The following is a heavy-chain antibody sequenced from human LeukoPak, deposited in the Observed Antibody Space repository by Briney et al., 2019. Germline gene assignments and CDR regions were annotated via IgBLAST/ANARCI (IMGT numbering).Heavy chain of an antibody. CDR2: ISWSSGSI. D-gene: IGHD1-26*01. CDR3: AKDYGSGSGTFDAFDI. V-gene: IGHV3-9*03. Sequence: PGRSLRLSCAASGFTFDDYAMHWVRQAPGKGLEWVSGISWSSGSIGYADSVKGRFTISRDNAKNSLYLQTNSLRAEDMALYYCAKDYGSGSGTFDAFDIWGQGTMVTVSS. J-gene: IGHJ3*02. CDR1: GFTFDDYA.